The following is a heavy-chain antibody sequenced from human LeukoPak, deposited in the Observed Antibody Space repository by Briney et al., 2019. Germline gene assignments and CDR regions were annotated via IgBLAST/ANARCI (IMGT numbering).Heavy chain of an antibody. D-gene: IGHD3-22*01. J-gene: IGHJ4*02. V-gene: IGHV3-23*01. CDR2: ISGSGGST. CDR1: GFTFSSYA. Sequence: GGSLRLSCAASGFTFSSYAMSWVRQAPGKGLEWVSAISGSGGSTYYADSVKGRFTISRDNSKNTLYLQMNRLRAEDTAVYYCAKSYYYDSSGYFPLFDYWGQGTLVTVSS. CDR3: AKSYYYDSSGYFPLFDY.